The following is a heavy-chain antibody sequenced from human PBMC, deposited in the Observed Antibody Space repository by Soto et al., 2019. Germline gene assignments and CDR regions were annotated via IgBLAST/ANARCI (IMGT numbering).Heavy chain of an antibody. CDR2: ISSSSSTI. Sequence: GGSLRLSCAASGFTFSSYAMSWVRQAPGKGLEWVSYISSSSSTIYYADSVKGRFTISRDNAKNSLYLQMNSLRAEDTAVYYCARDRRSLWFGEIDYWGQGTLVTVSS. CDR3: ARDRRSLWFGEIDY. V-gene: IGHV3-48*01. CDR1: GFTFSSYA. J-gene: IGHJ4*02. D-gene: IGHD3-10*01.